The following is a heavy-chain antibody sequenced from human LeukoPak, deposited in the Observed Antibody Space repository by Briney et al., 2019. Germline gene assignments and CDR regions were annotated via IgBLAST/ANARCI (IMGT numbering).Heavy chain of an antibody. V-gene: IGHV1-46*01. CDR3: ARVSLPYYDFWSGYYRY. Sequence: ASVKVSCKASRYTFTSYYMHWVRQAPGQGLEWMGIINPSGGSTSYAQKFQGRVTMTRDTSTSTVYMELSSLRSEDTAVYYCARVSLPYYDFWSGYYRYWGQGTLVTVSS. D-gene: IGHD3-3*01. CDR1: RYTFTSYY. J-gene: IGHJ4*02. CDR2: INPSGGST.